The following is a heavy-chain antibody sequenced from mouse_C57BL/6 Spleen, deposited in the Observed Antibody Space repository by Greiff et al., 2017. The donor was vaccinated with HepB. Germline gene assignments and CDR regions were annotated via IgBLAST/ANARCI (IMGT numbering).Heavy chain of an antibody. CDR2: ISGGGGNT. CDR3: ARHGHYGNPGYWYFDV. J-gene: IGHJ1*03. V-gene: IGHV5-9*01. CDR1: GFTSSSYT. Sequence: EVKLMESGGGLVKPGGSLKLSCAASGFTSSSYTMSWVRQTPEKRLEWVATISGGGGNTYYPDSVKGRFTISRDNAKNTLYLQMSSLRSEDTALYYCARHGHYGNPGYWYFDVWGTGTTVTVSS. D-gene: IGHD2-1*01.